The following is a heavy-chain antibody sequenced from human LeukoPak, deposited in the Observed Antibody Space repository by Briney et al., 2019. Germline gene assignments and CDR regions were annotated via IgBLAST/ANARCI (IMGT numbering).Heavy chain of an antibody. CDR1: GGSISSSSYY. Sequence: SETLSLTCTVSGGSISSSSYYWGWIRQPPGKGLEWIGSIYYSGSTYYNPSLKSRVTISVDTSKNQFSLKLSSVTAADTAVYYCARVTIASSSPHNAFDIWGQRTMVTVSS. J-gene: IGHJ3*02. CDR3: ARVTIASSSPHNAFDI. CDR2: IYYSGST. D-gene: IGHD6-13*01. V-gene: IGHV4-39*07.